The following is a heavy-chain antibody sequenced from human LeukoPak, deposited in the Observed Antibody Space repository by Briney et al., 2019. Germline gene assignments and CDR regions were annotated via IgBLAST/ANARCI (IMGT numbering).Heavy chain of an antibody. D-gene: IGHD1-26*01. CDR1: GFTFDDYA. CDR3: AKDQSSGATTAFDY. J-gene: IGHJ4*02. CDR2: ISWNSGSI. V-gene: IGHV3-9*03. Sequence: QAGGSLRLSCAASGFTFDDYAMHWVRQAPGKGLEWVSGISWNSGSIGYADSVKGRFTISRDNAKNSLYLQMNSLRAEDMALYYCAKDQSSGATTAFDYWGQGTLVTVSS.